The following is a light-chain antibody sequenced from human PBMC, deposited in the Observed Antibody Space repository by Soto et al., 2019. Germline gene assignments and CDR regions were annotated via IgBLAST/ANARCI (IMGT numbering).Light chain of an antibody. CDR3: QQYGSSPLT. CDR2: GAS. CDR1: QSVSSNY. Sequence: EIGVTQSPGTLSLSPGERATLSCRASQSVSSNYLAWYQQEPGQAPRLLIYGASSRATGIPDRFSGSGSGTDFTLTISRLEPEDFAVYYCQQYGSSPLTFGGGTKVEIK. J-gene: IGKJ4*01. V-gene: IGKV3-20*01.